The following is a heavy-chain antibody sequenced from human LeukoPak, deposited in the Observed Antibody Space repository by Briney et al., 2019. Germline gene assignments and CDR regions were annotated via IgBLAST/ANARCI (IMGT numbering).Heavy chain of an antibody. CDR2: IYYSGST. D-gene: IGHD3-22*01. CDR1: GGSVSSCY. V-gene: IGHV4-59*08. J-gene: IGHJ4*02. CDR3: ARTTRYYDSSGCFDF. Sequence: SETLSLACTVSGGSVSSCYWSWIRQPPGKGLEWIAYIYYSGSTNYNPSLKSRVTISVDTSKNQFSLKMSSVTAADTAVYYCARTTRYYDSSGCFDFWGQGTLVTVSS.